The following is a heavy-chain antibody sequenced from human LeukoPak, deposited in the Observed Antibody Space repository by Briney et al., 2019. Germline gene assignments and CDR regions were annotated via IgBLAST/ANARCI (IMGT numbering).Heavy chain of an antibody. Sequence: SVKVSCKASGGTSSSYAISWVRQAPGQGLEWMGGIIPIFGTANYAQKFQGRVTITADESTSTAYMELSSLRSEDTAVYYCARAIGVWSSGAFDIWGQGTMVTVSS. D-gene: IGHD3-10*01. V-gene: IGHV1-69*13. CDR2: IIPIFGTA. J-gene: IGHJ3*02. CDR1: GGTSSSYA. CDR3: ARAIGVWSSGAFDI.